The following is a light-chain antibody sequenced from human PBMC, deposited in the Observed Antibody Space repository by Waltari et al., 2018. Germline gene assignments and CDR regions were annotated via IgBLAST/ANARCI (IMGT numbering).Light chain of an antibody. CDR2: DAS. V-gene: IGKV3-11*01. J-gene: IGKJ1*01. CDR3: QQRSDWPRT. CDR1: QSVRSY. Sequence: EIVLTQSPATLSLSPGERATLSCRASQSVRSYLAWYQQKPGQAPRLLIYDASNRATVIPARFSGSGSGTDFALTISSLEPEDFAVYYCQQRSDWPRTFGQGTQVEIK.